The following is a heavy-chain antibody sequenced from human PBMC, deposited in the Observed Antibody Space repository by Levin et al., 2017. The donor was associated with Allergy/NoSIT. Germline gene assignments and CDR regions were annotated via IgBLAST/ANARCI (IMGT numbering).Heavy chain of an antibody. CDR1: GFTFSSYA. CDR2: ISYDGSNK. V-gene: IGHV3-30-3*01. J-gene: IGHJ3*02. Sequence: GESLKISCAASGFTFSSYAMHWVRQAPGKGLEWVAVISYDGSNKYYADSVKGRFTISRDNSKNTLYLQMNSLRAEDTAVYYCARDRCSGGSCYPHDAFDIWGQGTMVTVSS. D-gene: IGHD2-15*01. CDR3: ARDRCSGGSCYPHDAFDI.